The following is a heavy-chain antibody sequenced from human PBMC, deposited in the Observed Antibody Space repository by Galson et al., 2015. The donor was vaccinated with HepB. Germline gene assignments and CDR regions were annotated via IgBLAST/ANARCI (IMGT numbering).Heavy chain of an antibody. CDR3: TTPDYYDSSGYYAGGTDY. Sequence: SLRLSCAASGFTFSGSAMHWVRQASGKGLEWVSRIRSKANSYATAYAASVKGRFTISRDDSKNTAYLQMNSLKTEDTAVYYCTTPDYYDSSGYYAGGTDYWGQGTLVTVSS. J-gene: IGHJ4*02. V-gene: IGHV3-73*01. CDR2: IRSKANSYAT. CDR1: GFTFSGSA. D-gene: IGHD3-22*01.